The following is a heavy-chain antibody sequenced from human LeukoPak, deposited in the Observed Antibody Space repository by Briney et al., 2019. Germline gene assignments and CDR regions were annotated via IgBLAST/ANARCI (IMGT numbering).Heavy chain of an antibody. CDR3: ARESGSATWYYGMDV. CDR1: GVIFSSDE. D-gene: IGHD1-1*01. J-gene: IGHJ6*02. V-gene: IGHV3-48*03. CDR2: ISSSGTII. Sequence: GDTLRLAWAVYGVIFSSDEVNCGRHGPGDGLHSGSYISSSGTIIYYADSVKGRFTISRDYAKNSLYLQMNSLRAEDTAVYYCARESGSATWYYGMDVWGQGTTVTVSS.